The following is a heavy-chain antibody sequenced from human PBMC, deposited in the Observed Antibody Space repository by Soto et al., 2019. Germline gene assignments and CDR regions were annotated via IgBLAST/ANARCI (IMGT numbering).Heavy chain of an antibody. J-gene: IGHJ4*02. CDR2: IIPILGIA. Sequence: QVQLVQSGAEVKKPGSSVKVSCKASGGTFSSYTISWVRQAPGQGLEWMGRIIPILGIANYAQKFQGRVTITADKTTSTAYMELSSLRSEDTAVYYCARDMGLYGILTGSRIWGQGTMVTVSS. D-gene: IGHD3-9*01. CDR1: GGTFSSYT. V-gene: IGHV1-69*08. CDR3: ARDMGLYGILTGSRI.